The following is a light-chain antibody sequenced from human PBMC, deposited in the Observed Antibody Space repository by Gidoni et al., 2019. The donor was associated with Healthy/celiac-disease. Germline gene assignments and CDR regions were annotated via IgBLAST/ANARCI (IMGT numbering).Light chain of an antibody. CDR2: DVS. Sequence: QSAQPQPAHVSGSPGQSVTISCTGTSSDAGGYNYVSWYQQHPGKAPKLLIYDVSNRPSGVSNRFSGSKSGNTASLTISGLQAEDEADYYCSSYTSSSTLYVFGTGTKVTVL. CDR3: SSYTSSSTLYV. V-gene: IGLV2-14*01. J-gene: IGLJ1*01. CDR1: SSDAGGYNY.